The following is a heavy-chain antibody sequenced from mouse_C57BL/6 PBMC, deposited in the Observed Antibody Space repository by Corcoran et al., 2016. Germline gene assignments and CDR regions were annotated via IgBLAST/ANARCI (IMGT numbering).Heavy chain of an antibody. V-gene: IGHV14-2*01. Sequence: EVQLQQSGAELVKPGASVKLSCTASGFNIKDYYMHWVKQRTEQGLEWIGRIDPEDGETKYAPKFQGKATITADTSSNTADLQLSSLTSEDTVVYYCANDGYLGYWGQGTTLTVSS. J-gene: IGHJ2*01. CDR1: GFNIKDYY. D-gene: IGHD2-3*01. CDR2: IDPEDGET. CDR3: ANDGYLGY.